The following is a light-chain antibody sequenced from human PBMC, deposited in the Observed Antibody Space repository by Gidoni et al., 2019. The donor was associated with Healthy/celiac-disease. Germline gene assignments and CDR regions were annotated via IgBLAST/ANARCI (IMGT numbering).Light chain of an antibody. CDR3: QQYNSYSGT. Sequence: DIQMTQSPSTLSASVGDRVTITCRASQSISSWFAWYQQKPGNAPKLLIYDASSLESGVPSRFSGSGSGTEFTLTISSLQPDDFATYYCQQYNSYSGTFGQGTKLEIK. CDR1: QSISSW. CDR2: DAS. J-gene: IGKJ2*01. V-gene: IGKV1-5*01.